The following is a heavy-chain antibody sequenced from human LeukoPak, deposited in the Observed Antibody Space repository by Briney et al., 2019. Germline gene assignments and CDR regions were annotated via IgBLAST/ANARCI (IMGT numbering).Heavy chain of an antibody. CDR2: IKQDGSEK. J-gene: IGHJ4*02. CDR1: GFTFSSYW. Sequence: GGSLRLSCAASGFTFSSYWKSWVRQAPGKGLEWVANIKQDGSEKYHVDSVKGRFTISRDNAENSLYLQMNSLRGEDTAVYFCARAGYSSGWDYWGQGTLVTVSS. CDR3: ARAGYSSGWDY. V-gene: IGHV3-7*01. D-gene: IGHD6-19*01.